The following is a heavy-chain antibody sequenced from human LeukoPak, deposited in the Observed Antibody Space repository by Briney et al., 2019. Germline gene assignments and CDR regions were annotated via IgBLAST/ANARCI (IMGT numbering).Heavy chain of an antibody. Sequence: ASVKVSFKSSGYTFTSYYMHWVRQAPGQGLEWMGIINPSGGSTSYAQKFQGRVTMTRDTSTSTVYMELSSLRSEDTAVYYCVSYYYDSSGYPRIEFDYWGQGTLVTVSS. D-gene: IGHD3-22*01. V-gene: IGHV1-46*01. CDR3: VSYYYDSSGYPRIEFDY. J-gene: IGHJ4*02. CDR1: GYTFTSYY. CDR2: INPSGGST.